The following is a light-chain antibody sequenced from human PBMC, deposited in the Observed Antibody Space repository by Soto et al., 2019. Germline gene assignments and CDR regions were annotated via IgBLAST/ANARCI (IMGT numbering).Light chain of an antibody. V-gene: IGKV3-15*01. CDR2: DAS. CDR3: QQYNHWPLT. Sequence: EIVMTRSPATLSVSPGDRATLSCRASQNILSRLAWYQHKPGQVPRVLIYDASTRATGIPARFSGSGSGSEFTLTISSLQSEDFAVYYCQQYNHWPLTFGGGTKVEIK. CDR1: QNILSR. J-gene: IGKJ4*01.